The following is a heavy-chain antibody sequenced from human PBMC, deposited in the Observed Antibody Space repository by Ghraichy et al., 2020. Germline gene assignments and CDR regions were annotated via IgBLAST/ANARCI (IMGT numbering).Heavy chain of an antibody. J-gene: IGHJ3*02. Sequence: GRSLRLSCEASGFSLRNHYMGWVRQVPGKGLEWVANIKQDETYKFYVDSVKGRFTISRDNVKNSLYLQMNSLRVEDTALYYCVRESVLGGLDDAFDMWGQGTTVIVSS. D-gene: IGHD1-26*01. V-gene: IGHV3-7*01. CDR3: VRESVLGGLDDAFDM. CDR2: IKQDETYK. CDR1: GFSLRNHY.